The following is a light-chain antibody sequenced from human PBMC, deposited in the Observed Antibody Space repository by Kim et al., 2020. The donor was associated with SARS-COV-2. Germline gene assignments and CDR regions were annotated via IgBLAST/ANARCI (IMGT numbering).Light chain of an antibody. V-gene: IGKV3-11*01. CDR3: QQRSNWPLT. CDR1: QSVSSY. CDR2: DAS. J-gene: IGKJ4*01. Sequence: FSPGERATPSCRASQSVSSYLDWYPQKPGQAPRLLIYDASNRATGIPARFSGSGSGTDFTLTISSLEPEDFAVYYCQQRSNWPLTFGGGTKVDIK.